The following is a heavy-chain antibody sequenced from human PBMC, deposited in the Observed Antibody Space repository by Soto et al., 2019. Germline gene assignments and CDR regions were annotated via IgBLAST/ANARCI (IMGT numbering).Heavy chain of an antibody. CDR2: ISSSSSYI. V-gene: IGHV3-21*01. J-gene: IGHJ4*02. CDR1: GFTFSSYS. CDR3: ARVTVTTITTNDY. Sequence: EVQLVESGGGLVKPGGSLRLSCAASGFTFSSYSMNWVRQAPGKGLEWVSSISSSSSYIYYADSVKGRFTISRDNAKNSLYLQMKSLRAEDTAVYYCARVTVTTITTNDYWGQGTLVTVSS. D-gene: IGHD4-17*01.